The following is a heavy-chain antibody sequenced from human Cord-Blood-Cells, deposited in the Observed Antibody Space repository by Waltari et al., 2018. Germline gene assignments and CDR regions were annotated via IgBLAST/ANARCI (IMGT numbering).Heavy chain of an antibody. Sequence: EVQLVESGGGLIQPGGSLRLSCAASGFTVSSNSMTGVRQPPGKGLEWVSVIYSGGRTYSADSVKGRFTISRDNSKNTLYLQMNSLRAEDTAVYYCARVRSRILTGYYFDYWGQGTLVTVSS. D-gene: IGHD3-9*01. J-gene: IGHJ4*02. CDR3: ARVRSRILTGYYFDY. CDR1: GFTVSSNS. V-gene: IGHV3-53*01. CDR2: IYSGGRT.